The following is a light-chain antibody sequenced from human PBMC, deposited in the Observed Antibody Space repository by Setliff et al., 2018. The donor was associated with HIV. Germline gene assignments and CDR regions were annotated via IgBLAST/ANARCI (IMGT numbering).Light chain of an antibody. CDR3: SSYAGSNIYV. J-gene: IGLJ1*01. V-gene: IGLV2-8*01. CDR1: SGDVGGYNY. Sequence: ALTQPPSASGSPGQSVTISCTGTSGDVGGYNYVSWYQQHPGKAPKLMIYEVSQRPSGVPDRFSGSKPGDTASLTVSGLQAEDEADYFCSSYAGSNIYVFGTGTKVTVL. CDR2: EVS.